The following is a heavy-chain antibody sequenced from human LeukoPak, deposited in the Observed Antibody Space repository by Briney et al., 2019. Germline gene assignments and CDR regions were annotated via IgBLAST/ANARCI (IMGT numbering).Heavy chain of an antibody. CDR1: GGSFSGYY. Sequence: PSETLSLTCAVYGGSFSGYYWSWIRQPPGKGVEWIGEINHSGSTNYNPSLKSRVTISVDTSKNQFSLKLSSVTAADTAVYYCARVGELYCGGDCNPLRYWGQGTLVTVSS. CDR3: ARVGELYCGGDCNPLRY. J-gene: IGHJ4*02. D-gene: IGHD2-21*02. CDR2: INHSGST. V-gene: IGHV4-34*01.